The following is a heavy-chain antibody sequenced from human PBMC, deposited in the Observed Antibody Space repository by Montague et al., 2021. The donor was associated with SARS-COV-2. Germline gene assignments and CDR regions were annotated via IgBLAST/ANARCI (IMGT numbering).Heavy chain of an antibody. CDR3: AKRAALGYDILTGYYYYYYMDV. CDR2: ISGSGGST. CDR1: GFTFSSYA. J-gene: IGHJ6*03. Sequence: SLRLSCAASGFTFSSYAMSWVRQAPGKGLEWVSAISGSGGSTYYADSVKGRFTISRDNSKNTLYLQMNSLRAEDTAVYYCAKRAALGYDILTGYYYYYYMDVWGKGTTVTVSS. D-gene: IGHD3-9*01. V-gene: IGHV3-23*01.